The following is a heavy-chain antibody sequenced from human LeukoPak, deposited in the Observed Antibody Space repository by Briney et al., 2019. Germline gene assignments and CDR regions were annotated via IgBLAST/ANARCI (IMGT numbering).Heavy chain of an antibody. CDR3: ARAPSADLYFDC. CDR1: GGSISTYY. CDR2: IYTSGST. J-gene: IGHJ4*02. Sequence: SETLSLTCTVSGGSISTYYWSWIRQPAGKGLEWIGRIYTSGSTSYNPSLKSRVTLSVDTSKNQFSLKVTSVTAADTAVYYCARAPSADLYFDCWGQGTLVTVSS. V-gene: IGHV4-4*07.